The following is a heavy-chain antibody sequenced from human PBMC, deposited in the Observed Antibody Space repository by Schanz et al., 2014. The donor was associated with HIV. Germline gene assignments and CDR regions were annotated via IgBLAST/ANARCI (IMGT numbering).Heavy chain of an antibody. Sequence: EVQLVESGGGLVQPGGSLRLSCAASGFNFNNYAMTWVRQAPGKGLEWVGFIKSKAYGGTPEYAASVKGRFTISRDDSKSTVYLQMNNLKSEDTAVYYCTRVVTRWFGEAHNAMDVWGQGTTVTVSS. CDR2: IKSKAYGGTP. V-gene: IGHV3-49*04. CDR1: GFNFNNYA. J-gene: IGHJ6*02. D-gene: IGHD3-10*01. CDR3: TRVVTRWFGEAHNAMDV.